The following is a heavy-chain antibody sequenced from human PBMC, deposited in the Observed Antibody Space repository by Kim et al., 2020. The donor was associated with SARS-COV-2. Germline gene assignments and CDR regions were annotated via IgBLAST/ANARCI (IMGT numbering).Heavy chain of an antibody. CDR3: ARRGYYDILTGYPWDYYYYGMDV. CDR1: GGSISSSSYY. J-gene: IGHJ6*02. Sequence: SETLSLTCTVSGGSISSSSYYWGWIRQPPGKGLEWIGSIYYSGSTYYNPSLKSRVTISVDTSKNQFSLKLSSVTAADTAVYYCARRGYYDILTGYPWDYYYYGMDVWGQGTTVTVSS. CDR2: IYYSGST. V-gene: IGHV4-39*01. D-gene: IGHD3-9*01.